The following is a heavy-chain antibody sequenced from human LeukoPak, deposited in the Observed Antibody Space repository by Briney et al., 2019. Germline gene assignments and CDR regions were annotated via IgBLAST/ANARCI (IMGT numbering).Heavy chain of an antibody. Sequence: ASVKVSCKASGGTFSSYAISWVRQAPGQGLEWMGWINPNSGGTNYAQKFQGRVTMTRDTSISTAYMELSRLRSDDTAVYYCARAPRYSSGWLYYFDYWGQGTLVTVSS. CDR1: GGTFSSYA. CDR3: ARAPRYSSGWLYYFDY. D-gene: IGHD6-19*01. J-gene: IGHJ4*02. V-gene: IGHV1-2*02. CDR2: INPNSGGT.